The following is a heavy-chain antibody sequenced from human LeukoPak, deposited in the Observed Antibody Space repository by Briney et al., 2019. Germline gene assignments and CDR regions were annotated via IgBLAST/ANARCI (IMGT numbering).Heavy chain of an antibody. CDR3: AKDPTHFRVWDDYDNTRLNY. D-gene: IGHD3-22*01. V-gene: IGHV3-30*02. CDR1: GFTFRSYG. Sequence: PGGSLRLSCAASGFTFRSYGMHWVRQAPGKGLEWVAFTRYDGNNKYYADSVKGRFTISRDNSKNTMYLQMNSLRAEDTAVYYCAKDPTHFRVWDDYDNTRLNYWGQGTLVTVSS. CDR2: TRYDGNNK. J-gene: IGHJ4*02.